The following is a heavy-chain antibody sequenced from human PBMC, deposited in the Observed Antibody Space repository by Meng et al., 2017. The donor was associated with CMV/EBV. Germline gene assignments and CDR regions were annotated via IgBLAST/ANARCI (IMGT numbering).Heavy chain of an antibody. D-gene: IGHD2-15*01. Sequence: GESLKISCKGSGYSFTSYWIGWVRQMPGKGLEWMGIIYPGDSDTRYSPSFQGQVTISADKSISTAYLQWSSLKASDTAMYYCARHLGPMCSGGSCNSLPSYYDMDVWGQGTTVTVSS. V-gene: IGHV5-51*01. J-gene: IGHJ6*02. CDR3: ARHLGPMCSGGSCNSLPSYYDMDV. CDR1: GYSFTSYW. CDR2: IYPGDSDT.